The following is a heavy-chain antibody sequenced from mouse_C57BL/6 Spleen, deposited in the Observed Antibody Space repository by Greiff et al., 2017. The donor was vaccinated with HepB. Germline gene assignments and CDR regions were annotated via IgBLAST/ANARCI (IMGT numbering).Heavy chain of an antibody. D-gene: IGHD4-1*01. V-gene: IGHV3-6*01. Sequence: EVKLQESGPGLVKPSQSLSLTCSVTGYSITSGYYWNWIRQFPGNKLEWMGYISYDGSNNYNPSLKNRISITRDTSKNQFFLKLNSVTTEDTATYYCARLGRDFAYWGQGTLVTVSA. CDR3: ARLGRDFAY. CDR2: ISYDGSN. CDR1: GYSITSGYY. J-gene: IGHJ3*01.